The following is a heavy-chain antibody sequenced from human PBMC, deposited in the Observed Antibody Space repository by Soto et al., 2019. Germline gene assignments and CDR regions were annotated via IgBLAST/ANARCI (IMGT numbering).Heavy chain of an antibody. Sequence: GASVKVSCKASGYTFTSYYMHWVRQAPGQGLEWMGIINPSGGSTSYAQKFQGRVTMTRDTSTSTVYMELSSLRSEDTAVYYSARDVRVNSGWYPEYFQHWGQGTLVTVPQ. CDR3: ARDVRVNSGWYPEYFQH. J-gene: IGHJ1*01. D-gene: IGHD6-19*01. V-gene: IGHV1-46*01. CDR2: INPSGGST. CDR1: GYTFTSYY.